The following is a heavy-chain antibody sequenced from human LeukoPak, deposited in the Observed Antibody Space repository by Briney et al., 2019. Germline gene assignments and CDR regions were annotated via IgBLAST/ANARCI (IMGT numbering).Heavy chain of an antibody. Sequence: GASVKVSSKASGYTFTSYDVNWVRQATGQGLEWLGWMNPNGGNTGYAQNFQGRVTMTMNTSITTAYMELSSLRSEDTAVYYCARALSWTTESYYYMDVWGKGTTVTVSS. CDR3: ARALSWTTESYYYMDV. CDR2: MNPNGGNT. J-gene: IGHJ6*03. V-gene: IGHV1-8*01. CDR1: GYTFTSYD. D-gene: IGHD3/OR15-3a*01.